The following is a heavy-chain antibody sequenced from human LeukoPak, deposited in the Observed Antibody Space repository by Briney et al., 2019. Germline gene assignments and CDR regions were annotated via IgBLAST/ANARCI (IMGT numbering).Heavy chain of an antibody. D-gene: IGHD6-6*01. V-gene: IGHV6-1*01. Sequence: SQTLSLTCAISGDSVSSNSAAWNWIRQSPSRGLEWLGRTYYRSKWYNDHAVSVKSRITINPDTSKNQFSLQLNSVTPEDTAVYYCARGDSSSSVGRYYYYMDVWGKGTTVTVSS. CDR3: ARGDSSSSVGRYYYYMDV. J-gene: IGHJ6*03. CDR2: TYYRSKWYN. CDR1: GDSVSSNSAA.